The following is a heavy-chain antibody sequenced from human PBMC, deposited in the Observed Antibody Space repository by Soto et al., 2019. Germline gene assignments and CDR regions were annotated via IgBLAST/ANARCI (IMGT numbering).Heavy chain of an antibody. CDR2: MNPNSGNT. V-gene: IGHV1-8*01. Sequence: KVSCKASGYTFTSYDINWVRQATGQGLEWMGWMNPNSGNTGYAQKFQGRLTMTRNTSISTAYMELSSLRSEDTAVYYCARVTLTYYDFWSSYPQEYYFDYWGQGTLVTVSS. CDR1: GYTFTSYD. CDR3: ARVTLTYYDFWSSYPQEYYFDY. J-gene: IGHJ4*02. D-gene: IGHD3-3*01.